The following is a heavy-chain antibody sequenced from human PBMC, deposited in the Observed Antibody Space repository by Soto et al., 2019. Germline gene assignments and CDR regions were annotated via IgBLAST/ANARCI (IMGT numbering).Heavy chain of an antibody. CDR1: GFTFSSYG. CDR2: IWYDGSNK. Sequence: PGGSLRLSCAASGFTFSSYGMHWVRQAPGKGLEWVAVIWYDGSNKYYADSVKGRFTISRDNSKNTLYLQMNSLRAEDTAVYYCARDLGPEPFDYWGQGTLVTVSS. J-gene: IGHJ4*02. V-gene: IGHV3-33*01. CDR3: ARDLGPEPFDY.